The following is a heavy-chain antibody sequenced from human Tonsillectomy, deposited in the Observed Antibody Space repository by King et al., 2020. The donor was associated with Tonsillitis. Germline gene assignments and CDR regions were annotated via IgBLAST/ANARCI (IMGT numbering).Heavy chain of an antibody. CDR1: GFTFSSYA. CDR3: ARDIDGYDDYVGYCDD. Sequence: VQLVESGGGVVQPGRSLRLSCAASGFTFSSYAMHWVRQAPGKGLEWVAIISYDGSNKYYADSVKGRFTISRDNSKNTLWLQMNSLRVDDTAMYYCARDIDGYDDYVGYCDDGGQGTRVTVSS. V-gene: IGHV3-30-3*01. D-gene: IGHD4-17*01. CDR2: ISYDGSNK. J-gene: IGHJ4*02.